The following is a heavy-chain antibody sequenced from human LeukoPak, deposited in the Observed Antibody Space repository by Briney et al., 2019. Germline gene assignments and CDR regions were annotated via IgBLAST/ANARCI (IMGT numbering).Heavy chain of an antibody. V-gene: IGHV3-7*03. D-gene: IGHD1-1*01. CDR1: GFTFSSYW. J-gene: IGHJ4*02. CDR2: IRQDGTEK. Sequence: GGSLRLSCAASGFTFSSYWMSWVRQAPGKGLEWVANIRQDGTEKYFVDSVEGRFIISRDNAKNSLYLQMNSLRAEDTAVYYCARTHTTFFDYWGQGTLVTVSS. CDR3: ARTHTTFFDY.